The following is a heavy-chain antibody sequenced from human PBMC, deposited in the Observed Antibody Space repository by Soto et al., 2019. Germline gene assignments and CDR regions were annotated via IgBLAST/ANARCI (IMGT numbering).Heavy chain of an antibody. J-gene: IGHJ5*01. CDR2: LNIGNGNT. D-gene: IGHD2-15*01. CDR3: AGERVCGGRCYFHCFDP. Sequence: ASVKVSCKTSGYTFTSYAIHWVRQAPGQGLEWLGWLNIGNGNTQYSPKLHDRVTLTRDTSASTAYMELSSLRSEDTAVYYCAGERVCGGRCYFHCFDPWGQGTMVTVSS. V-gene: IGHV1-3*04. CDR1: GYTFTSYA.